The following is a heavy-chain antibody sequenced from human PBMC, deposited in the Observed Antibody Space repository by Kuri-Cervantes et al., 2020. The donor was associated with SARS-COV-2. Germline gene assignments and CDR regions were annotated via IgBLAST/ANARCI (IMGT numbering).Heavy chain of an antibody. CDR2: IIPIFGTA. J-gene: IGHJ4*02. CDR3: ARASSGWPCTWTMDY. V-gene: IGHV1-18*04. CDR1: GYTFTSYG. D-gene: IGHD6-19*01. Sequence: ASVQVSCKASGYTFTSYGISWVRQAPGQGLEWMGWIIPIFGTANYAQKFQGRVTMTTDTSTSTAYMELRSLRSDDTAVYYCARASSGWPCTWTMDYWGQGTLVTGSS.